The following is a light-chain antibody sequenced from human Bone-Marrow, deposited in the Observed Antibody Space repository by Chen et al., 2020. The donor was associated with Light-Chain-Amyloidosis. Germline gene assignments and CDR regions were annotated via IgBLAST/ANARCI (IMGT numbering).Light chain of an antibody. CDR3: QVWDRSRDRPV. CDR1: NIGSTS. V-gene: IGLV3-21*02. Sequence: SYVLTQPSSVSVAPGQTATIACGGNNIGSTSVHWYQQTPGQAPLLVVYDDSDRPSGMPGRLSGSTSGNTATLTISRVDAGDEADYYCQVWDRSRDRPVFGGGTKLTVL. CDR2: DDS. J-gene: IGLJ3*02.